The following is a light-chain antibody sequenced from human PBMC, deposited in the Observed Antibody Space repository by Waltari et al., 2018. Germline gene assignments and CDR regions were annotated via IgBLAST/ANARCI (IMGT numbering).Light chain of an antibody. CDR2: WAS. J-gene: IGKJ2*01. CDR3: QQYYENPQT. V-gene: IGKV4-1*01. CDR1: QSLLYTSDNRNY. Sequence: DIVMTQSPESLAVSLGERATISCRSSQSLLYTSDNRNYLAWYQFKPGQPPVLLLYWASTRAAGVPGRFSGSGSGTDFTHTISSLQAEDVATYHCQQYYENPQTFGQGTKLEIK.